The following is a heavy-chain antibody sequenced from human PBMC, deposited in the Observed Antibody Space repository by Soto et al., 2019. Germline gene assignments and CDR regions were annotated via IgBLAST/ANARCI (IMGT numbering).Heavy chain of an antibody. CDR3: ATVNVLLRGFDY. CDR2: FDPEDGET. D-gene: IGHD3-10*01. V-gene: IGHV1-24*01. Sequence: ASVKVSCKVSGYTLTELSMHWVRQAPGKGLEWMGGFDPEDGETIYAQKFQGRVTMTEDTSTDTAYMELSSLRSEDTAVYYCATVNVLLRGFDYWGQGTLVTVSS. CDR1: GYTLTELS. J-gene: IGHJ4*02.